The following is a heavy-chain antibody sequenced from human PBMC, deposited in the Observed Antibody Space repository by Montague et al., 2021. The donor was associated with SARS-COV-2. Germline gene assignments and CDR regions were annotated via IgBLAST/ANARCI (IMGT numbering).Heavy chain of an antibody. D-gene: IGHD3-22*01. CDR3: ARPPYFYDRTHAFDI. CDR2: IFYSGST. V-gene: IGHV4-39*01. Sequence: SETLSLTCTVSGGSISGSSYYWGWIRQPPGKGLEWIGNIFYSGSTYYNTSLKSRVTISVDTSKNQFSLRLSSVTAADTAVYYCARPPYFYDRTHAFDIWGQGTMVTVSS. J-gene: IGHJ3*02. CDR1: GGSISGSSYY.